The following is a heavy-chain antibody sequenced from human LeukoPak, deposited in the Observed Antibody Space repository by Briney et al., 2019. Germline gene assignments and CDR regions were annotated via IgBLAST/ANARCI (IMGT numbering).Heavy chain of an antibody. D-gene: IGHD2-21*02. CDR1: GFTFSSYG. V-gene: IGHV3-23*01. J-gene: IGHJ3*02. Sequence: PGGTLQLSCAASGFTFSSYGMNWVRQAPAKGLEGVSGISGRSRSTYYADSVKGRFTISRDNSKNTLYLQMSSLGAEDTTVYYCAKTVVVTANPRAFDIWGQGTMVTVSS. CDR2: ISGRSRST. CDR3: AKTVVVTANPRAFDI.